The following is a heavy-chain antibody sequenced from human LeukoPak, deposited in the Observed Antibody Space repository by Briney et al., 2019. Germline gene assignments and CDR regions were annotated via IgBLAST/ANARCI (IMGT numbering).Heavy chain of an antibody. CDR3: ARDPTRDGYNYGKFDY. Sequence: GGSLRLSCAASGFTSSSYTMTWVRQAPGKGLEWVSVIHSGGRTYYADSVKGRFTISRVISKNMVYLQMNSLKAEDTAVYYCARDPTRDGYNYGKFDYWGQGTLVSVSS. CDR2: IHSGGRT. J-gene: IGHJ4*02. V-gene: IGHV3-66*01. CDR1: GFTSSSYT. D-gene: IGHD5-24*01.